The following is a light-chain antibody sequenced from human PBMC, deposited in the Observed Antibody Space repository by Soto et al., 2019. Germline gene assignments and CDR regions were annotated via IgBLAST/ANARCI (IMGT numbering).Light chain of an antibody. CDR3: SSYTTSSSYV. V-gene: IGLV2-14*01. Sequence: QSVLTQPASVSGSPGQSITISCTGTSXDVGGFNYVSWYQQHPGKAPKLLIFDVYSRPSGISNRFSGSKSGSTASLTISGLQAEGEADYYCSSYTTSSSYVFGAGTKVTIL. J-gene: IGLJ1*01. CDR2: DVY. CDR1: SXDVGGFNY.